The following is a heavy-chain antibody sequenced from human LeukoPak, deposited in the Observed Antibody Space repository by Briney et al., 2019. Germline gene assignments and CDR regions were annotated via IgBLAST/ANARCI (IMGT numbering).Heavy chain of an antibody. CDR3: ARDSSGYYRIDY. D-gene: IGHD3-22*01. Sequence: SETLSLTCTVSGGSISNYYWRWIRQPPGNGLEWVGYMYYSGSTYYNPSLKSRVTISLDTSKNQFSLKLSSVTAADTAVYYCARDSSGYYRIDYWGQGTLVTVSS. CDR1: GGSISNYY. J-gene: IGHJ4*02. V-gene: IGHV4-59*08. CDR2: MYYSGST.